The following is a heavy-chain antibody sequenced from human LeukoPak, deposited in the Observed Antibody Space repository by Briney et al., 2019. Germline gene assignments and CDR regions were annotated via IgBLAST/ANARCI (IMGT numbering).Heavy chain of an antibody. CDR2: MSYDGSNK. Sequence: PGGSLRLSCAASGFTFSSYGMHWVRPAPGKGLEWVAVMSYDGSNKYYADSVKGRFTISRDNSKNTLYLQMNSLRAEDTAVYYCTRSLDYWGQGTLVTVSS. CDR3: TRSLDY. J-gene: IGHJ4*02. D-gene: IGHD2-15*01. V-gene: IGHV3-30*03. CDR1: GFTFSSYG.